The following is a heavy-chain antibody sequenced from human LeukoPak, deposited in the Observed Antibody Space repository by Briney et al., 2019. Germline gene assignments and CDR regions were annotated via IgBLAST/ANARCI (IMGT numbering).Heavy chain of an antibody. V-gene: IGHV4-59*01. D-gene: IGHD6-19*01. CDR1: GGSLSSYY. CDR2: IYYSGST. Sequence: SETLSLTCTVSGGSLSSYYWIWIRQPPAKGREWVGDIYYSGSTNYNPSLKSRVTISVDTSKNQFSLKLSSVTAADTAVYYCARETGIVAGLYYYYGMDVWGQGTTVTVSS. CDR3: ARETGIVAGLYYYYGMDV. J-gene: IGHJ6*02.